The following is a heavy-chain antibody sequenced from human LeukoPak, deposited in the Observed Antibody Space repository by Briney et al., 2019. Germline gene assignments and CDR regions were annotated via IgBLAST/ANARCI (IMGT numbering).Heavy chain of an antibody. J-gene: IGHJ3*02. CDR1: GGSITGGSYY. V-gene: IGHV4-39*02. D-gene: IGHD4-17*01. CDR2: VYYSGST. CDR3: ARDYYGDPYDAFDI. Sequence: SETLSLTCTVSGGSITGGSYYWAWIRQSPGKGLQWIGSVYYSGSTHYSSSLKSRVTISVDTSKNQFSLKLSSVTAADTAVYYCARDYYGDPYDAFDIWGQGTMVTVSS.